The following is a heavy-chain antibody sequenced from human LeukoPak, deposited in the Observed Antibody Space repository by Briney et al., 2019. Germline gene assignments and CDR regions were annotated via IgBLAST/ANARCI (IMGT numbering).Heavy chain of an antibody. D-gene: IGHD5-12*01. V-gene: IGHV4-4*02. Sequence: SGTLSLTCAVSGGPISSSNWWSWVRPTPGNGLEWIGEIYHSGRTNYNPSLKSRVTISVDKSKNQFSLKLSSVTAADTAVYYCARKTQGYSGYVDAFDIWVQGTMVTVSS. CDR2: IYHSGRT. CDR1: GGPISSSNW. J-gene: IGHJ3*02. CDR3: ARKTQGYSGYVDAFDI.